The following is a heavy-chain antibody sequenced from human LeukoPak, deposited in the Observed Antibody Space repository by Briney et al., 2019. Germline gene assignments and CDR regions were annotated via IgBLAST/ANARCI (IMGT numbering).Heavy chain of an antibody. D-gene: IGHD2-21*02. Sequence: GGSLRLPCAASGFTFSSYWMSWVRQAPGKGLEWVANIKQDGSEKYYVDSVKGRFTISRDNAKNSLYLQINSLRAEDTAVYYCARVVVVTPFDHWGQGTLVTVSS. CDR3: ARVVVVTPFDH. J-gene: IGHJ4*02. CDR2: IKQDGSEK. V-gene: IGHV3-7*01. CDR1: GFTFSSYW.